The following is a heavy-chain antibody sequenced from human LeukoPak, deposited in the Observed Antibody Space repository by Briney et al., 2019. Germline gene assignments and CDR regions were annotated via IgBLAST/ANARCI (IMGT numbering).Heavy chain of an antibody. CDR1: GGSFSGYY. J-gene: IGHJ5*02. CDR3: ARGPEYCSGDSCPP. D-gene: IGHD2-15*01. V-gene: IGHV4-34*01. CDR2: INHSGST. Sequence: SETLSLTCAVYGGSFSGYYWSWIRQPPGKGLEWIGEINHSGSTNYNPSLKSRVTISVDMSKNQLSLKLSPVTAADTAVYYCARGPEYCSGDSCPPWGQGTLVTVSS.